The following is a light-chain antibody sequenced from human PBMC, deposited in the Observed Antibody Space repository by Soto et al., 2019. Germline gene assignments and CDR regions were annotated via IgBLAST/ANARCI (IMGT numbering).Light chain of an antibody. CDR3: LQHYAWPWT. Sequence: EIEMTQSPGTLPVFPGERVTLSCRARPSVSGYLVWFQQKPGQAPRLVLHRIFIMATGVPARFSGRWSETEFTLTISGLQSEDSGVYYCLQHYAWPWTFGQGTKVDIK. CDR1: PSVSGY. V-gene: IGKV3-15*01. CDR2: RIF. J-gene: IGKJ1*01.